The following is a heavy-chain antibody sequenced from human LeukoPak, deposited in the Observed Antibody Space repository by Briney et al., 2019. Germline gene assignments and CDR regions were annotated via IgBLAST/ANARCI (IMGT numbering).Heavy chain of an antibody. D-gene: IGHD2-8*01. CDR3: AKGDCASGSCYFDD. CDR1: GFTLSKHP. Sequence: GGSLRLSCAASGFTLSKHPMYWVRQAPGKGLEWVSSLSDTGDSRHYADSVKGRFAISRDSARSALYLQMNSLRAEDTAVYYCAKGDCASGSCYFDDWGQGSQVTVSS. CDR2: LSDTGDSR. V-gene: IGHV3-23*01. J-gene: IGHJ4*02.